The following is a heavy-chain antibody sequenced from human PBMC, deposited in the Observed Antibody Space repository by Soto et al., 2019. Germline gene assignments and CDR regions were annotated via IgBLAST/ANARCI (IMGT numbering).Heavy chain of an antibody. J-gene: IGHJ6*02. CDR1: GDSIITGGYY. V-gene: IGHV4-39*07. CDR2: IQYSGTA. Sequence: PSETLSLTCTVSGDSIITGGYYWGWIRQPPGKGLEWIGNIQYSGTASYSPSLKSRVTISVGTSNNQFSLNLTSVTAADTAVYYCARVPDVWGQGTTVTVSS. CDR3: ARVPDV.